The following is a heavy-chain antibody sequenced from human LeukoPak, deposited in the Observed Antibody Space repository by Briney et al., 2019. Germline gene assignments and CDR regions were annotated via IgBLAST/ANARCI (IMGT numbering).Heavy chain of an antibody. CDR1: GFTFSSYA. CDR3: ARDGCSSTSCLSSPRGFDY. V-gene: IGHV3-30*14. J-gene: IGHJ4*02. D-gene: IGHD2-2*01. Sequence: PGRSLRLSCAASGFTFSSYAMHWVRQAPGKGLEWVAVISYDGSNKYYADSVRGRFTISRDNSKNTLYLQMGSLRAEDMAVYYCARDGCSSTSCLSSPRGFDYWGQGTLVTVSS. CDR2: ISYDGSNK.